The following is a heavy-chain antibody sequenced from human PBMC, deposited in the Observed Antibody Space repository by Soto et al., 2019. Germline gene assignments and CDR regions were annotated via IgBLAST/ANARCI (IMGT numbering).Heavy chain of an antibody. CDR2: IYYSGST. CDR3: ARLTRYCSGGSCYSGAFDI. Sequence: SETLSLTCTVSGGSISSYYWSWIRQPPGKGLEWIGYIYYSGSTNYNPSLKSRVTISVDTSKNQFSLKLSSVTAADTAVYYCARLTRYCSGGSCYSGAFDIWGQGTMGTVSS. CDR1: GGSISSYY. D-gene: IGHD2-15*01. V-gene: IGHV4-59*01. J-gene: IGHJ3*02.